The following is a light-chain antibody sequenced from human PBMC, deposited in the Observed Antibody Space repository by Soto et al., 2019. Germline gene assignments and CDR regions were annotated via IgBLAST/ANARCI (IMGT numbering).Light chain of an antibody. J-gene: IGLJ3*02. CDR3: TSRAGHTSL. CDR1: SSDVGAYNY. Sequence: QSVLTQPPSASGSPGQPVTISCTGTSSDVGAYNYVSWYQQHPGKAPKLMIYEVNKRPSGVPDRFSGSKSGNTASLTVSGLQAEDEADYYCTSRAGHTSLFGGGTKLTVL. CDR2: EVN. V-gene: IGLV2-8*01.